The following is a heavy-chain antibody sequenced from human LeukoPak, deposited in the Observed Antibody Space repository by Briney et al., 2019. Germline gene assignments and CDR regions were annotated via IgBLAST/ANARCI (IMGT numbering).Heavy chain of an antibody. Sequence: SETLSLTCTVSGGSISSYYWSWIRQPPGKGLEWIGYIYYGGSTNYNPSLKSRVTISVDRSKNQFSLKLSSVTAADTAVYYCARDGVAAGTFDPWGQGTLVTVSS. J-gene: IGHJ5*02. CDR3: ARDGVAAGTFDP. CDR1: GGSISSYY. D-gene: IGHD1-14*01. V-gene: IGHV4-59*12. CDR2: IYYGGST.